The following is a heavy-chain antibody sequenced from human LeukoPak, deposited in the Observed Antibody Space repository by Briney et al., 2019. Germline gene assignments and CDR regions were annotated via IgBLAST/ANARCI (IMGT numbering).Heavy chain of an antibody. J-gene: IGHJ5*02. V-gene: IGHV3-48*03. CDR1: GFTFSSYE. D-gene: IGHD6-13*01. Sequence: GGSLRLSCAASGFTFSSYEMNWVRQAPGKGLEWVSYISSSGSTIYYADSVKGRFTISRDNAKNSLYLQMDSLRAEDTAVYYCARVVGIAAAGTWFDPWGQGTLVTVSS. CDR2: ISSSGSTI. CDR3: ARVVGIAAAGTWFDP.